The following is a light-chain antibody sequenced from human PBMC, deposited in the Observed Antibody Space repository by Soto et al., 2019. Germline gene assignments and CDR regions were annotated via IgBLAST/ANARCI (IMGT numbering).Light chain of an antibody. J-gene: IGKJ4*01. CDR3: QESYTNPFT. CDR1: QDIGIH. CDR2: AAS. Sequence: IQLTQSPSSLSASLGARVTLTCLASQDIGIHLAWYQQKPGKAPNLLIYAASSLQRGVPSRFSGSGSGTDFSLTISSLQPEDFAAYYCQESYTNPFTFGRGTKVDIK. V-gene: IGKV1-39*01.